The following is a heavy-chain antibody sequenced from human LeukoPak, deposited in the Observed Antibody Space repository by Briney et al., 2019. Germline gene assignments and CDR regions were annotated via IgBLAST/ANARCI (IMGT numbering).Heavy chain of an antibody. CDR3: ARDLGIHYYGSGSSY. Sequence: GASVKVSCKASGYTFTSYGISWVRQAPGQGLEWMGWISAYNGNTNYAQKLQGRVTMTTDTSTSTAYMELRSLRSDDTAVYYCARDLGIHYYGSGSSYWGQGTLVTVSS. CDR2: ISAYNGNT. V-gene: IGHV1-18*01. D-gene: IGHD3-10*01. J-gene: IGHJ4*02. CDR1: GYTFTSYG.